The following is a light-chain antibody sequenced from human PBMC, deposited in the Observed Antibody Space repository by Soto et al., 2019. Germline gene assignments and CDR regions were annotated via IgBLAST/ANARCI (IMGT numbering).Light chain of an antibody. CDR2: DTF. CDR1: QSVSNY. V-gene: IGKV3-11*01. CDR3: VQRSTWPWT. J-gene: IGKJ1*01. Sequence: IVLTQSPATLSLSPGARATLSCRAGQSVSNYLAWYQQKPGQAPRLLIYDTFNRATGIPARFSGSGSGTDFTLTIGSLEPEDLAVYFCVQRSTWPWTSGQGTKVEIK.